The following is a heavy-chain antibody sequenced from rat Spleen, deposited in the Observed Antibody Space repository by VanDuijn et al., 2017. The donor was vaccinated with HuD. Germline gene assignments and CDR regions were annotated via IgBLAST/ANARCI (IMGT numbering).Heavy chain of an antibody. J-gene: IGHJ4*01. CDR2: ITYDGIA. Sequence: EVQLVESGGGFVQPGRSLKLSCAASGFTFRNYGMAWVCQSPTKGLEWVASITYDGIAYYRDSVRGRFTVSRDNAKSTLYLQIDSLKSEDTATYYCARHGRGETTYYYVMDAWGRGASVTVSS. CDR3: ARHGRGETTYYYVMDA. V-gene: IGHV5-29*01. D-gene: IGHD4-3*01. CDR1: GFTFRNYG.